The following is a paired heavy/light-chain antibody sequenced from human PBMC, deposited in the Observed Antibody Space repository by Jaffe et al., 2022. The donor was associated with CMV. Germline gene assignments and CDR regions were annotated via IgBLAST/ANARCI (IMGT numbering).Light chain of an antibody. CDR2: DVS. CDR3: NSYTNDNTRV. V-gene: IGLV2-14*03. CDR1: NSDVGAYNF. J-gene: IGLJ3*02. Sequence: SALTQPASVSGSPGQSITISCTGTNSDVGAYNFVSWYQQHPGKAPKLIIYDVSRRPSGISDRFSGSKFDNTASLAISGLQAEDEATYFCNSYTNDNTRVFGGGTKVTVL.
Heavy chain of an antibody. V-gene: IGHV3-23*01. J-gene: IGHJ4*02. D-gene: IGHD3-22*01. CDR3: AKEGRSYYYDRNGYYYDY. CDR1: GITFSSYG. CDR2: IRGSDINA. Sequence: EVQLLESGGGLVQRGGSLRLSCAVSGITFSSYGMSWVRQAPGKGLECVANIRGSDINAYYADSVKGRFIISRDNSKNILYLQMNSLRAEDTAVYYCAKEGRSYYYDRNGYYYDYWGQGTLVTVSS.